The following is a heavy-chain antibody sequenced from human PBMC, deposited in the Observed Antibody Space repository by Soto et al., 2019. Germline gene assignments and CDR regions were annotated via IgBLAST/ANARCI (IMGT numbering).Heavy chain of an antibody. D-gene: IGHD3-3*02. CDR1: GDSVSSVNW. CDR3: ARLTAFFTISPLHP. V-gene: IGHV4-4*02. CDR2: IYHSGTT. Sequence: PSETLSLTCGVSGDSVSSVNWWSWVRQAPVKGLEWIGEIYHSGTTNYNPSLTSRVTMSVDKSKNQCSLNLTSVTAADTAAYYCARLTAFFTISPLHPCGQGTLVTVSS. J-gene: IGHJ5*02.